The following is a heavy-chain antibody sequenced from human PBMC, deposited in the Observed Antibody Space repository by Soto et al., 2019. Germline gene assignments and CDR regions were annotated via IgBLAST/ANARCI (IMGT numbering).Heavy chain of an antibody. D-gene: IGHD3-10*01. CDR2: IRSKANSYAT. Sequence: EVQLVESGGGLVQPGGSLKLSCAASGFTFSGSAMHWVRQASGKGLEWVGRIRSKANSYATAYAASVKGRFTTSRDDSKNTAYLQMNSLNTEDTAVYYCTLGLLWFGAYWGQGTLVTVSS. V-gene: IGHV3-73*02. CDR3: TLGLLWFGAY. J-gene: IGHJ4*02. CDR1: GFTFSGSA.